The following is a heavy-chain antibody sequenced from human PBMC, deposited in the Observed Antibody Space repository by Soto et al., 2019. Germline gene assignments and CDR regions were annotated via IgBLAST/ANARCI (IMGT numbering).Heavy chain of an antibody. Sequence: PSETLSLTCTVSTGSMTNGDYYWSWIRLPPGKGLEWIGNIHHSGTTYSNPSLRSRLAISVDPPNNQFSLKLRSVTAADTAVYFCDRDLPTTIIDSWGQGPLVTVYS. V-gene: IGHV4-30-4*01. J-gene: IGHJ4*02. D-gene: IGHD4-17*01. CDR3: DRDLPTTIIDS. CDR1: TGSMTNGDYY. CDR2: IHHSGTT.